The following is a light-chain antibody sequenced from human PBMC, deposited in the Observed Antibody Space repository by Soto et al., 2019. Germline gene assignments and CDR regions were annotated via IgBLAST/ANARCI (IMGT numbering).Light chain of an antibody. CDR2: ENN. Sequence: QSVLPQPPSVSAATGQKVTISCSGSSSNIGNNYVSWYQQLPGTAPKLLIYENNKRPSGIPDRFSGSKSGTSATLGITGLQTGDEADYYCGTWDSSLSSWVFSGGIKLTVL. CDR1: SSNIGNNY. CDR3: GTWDSSLSSWV. J-gene: IGLJ3*02. V-gene: IGLV1-51*02.